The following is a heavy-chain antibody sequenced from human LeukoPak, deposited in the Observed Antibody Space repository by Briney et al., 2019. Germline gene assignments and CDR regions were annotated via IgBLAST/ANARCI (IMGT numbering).Heavy chain of an antibody. Sequence: SETLSLTCTVSCYSISSGYYWGWIRQPPGKGLEWIGSIYHSGSTYYNPSLKSRVTISVDTSKNQFSLKLSSVTAADTAVYYCVRVVYYYYYMDVWGKGTTVTVSS. CDR2: IYHSGST. CDR1: CYSISSGYY. V-gene: IGHV4-38-2*02. CDR3: VRVVYYYYYMDV. J-gene: IGHJ6*03. D-gene: IGHD2-15*01.